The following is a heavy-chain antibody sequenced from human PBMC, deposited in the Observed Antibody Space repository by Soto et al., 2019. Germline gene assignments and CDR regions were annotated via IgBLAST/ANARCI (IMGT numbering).Heavy chain of an antibody. D-gene: IGHD1-1*01. Sequence: QVQLVQSGAEVKKPGASVKVSCKSSGYTFTSYGISWVRQAPGQGLEWMGWISGYNGNTNYAQKLQGRVTMTTDTXTXTAYMELRSLRSDDTAMYYCARDARYKWKDAGWFDPWGQGTLVTVSS. CDR1: GYTFTSYG. CDR3: ARDARYKWKDAGWFDP. J-gene: IGHJ5*02. CDR2: ISGYNGNT. V-gene: IGHV1-18*01.